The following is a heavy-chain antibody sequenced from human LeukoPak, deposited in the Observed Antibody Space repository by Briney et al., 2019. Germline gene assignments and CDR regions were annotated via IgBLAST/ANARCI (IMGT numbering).Heavy chain of an antibody. D-gene: IGHD3-3*01. CDR2: IYSGGST. J-gene: IGHJ3*02. Sequence: GGSLRLSCAASGFTVSSIYMNCVRQAPGKGLEWVSVIYSGGSTYYADSVKGRFTISRDTSKNTLYLQMNSLRAEDTAVYYCARDFAVYDAFDIWGQGTMVTVSS. V-gene: IGHV3-53*01. CDR3: ARDFAVYDAFDI. CDR1: GFTVSSIY.